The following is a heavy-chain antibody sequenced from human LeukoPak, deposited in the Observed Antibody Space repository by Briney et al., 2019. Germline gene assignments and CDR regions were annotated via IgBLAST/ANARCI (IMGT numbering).Heavy chain of an antibody. CDR1: GGSISSYY. V-gene: IGHV4-34*01. J-gene: IGHJ5*02. CDR2: INHSGST. Sequence: SETLSLTCTVSGGSISSYYWSWIRQPPGKGLEWIGEINHSGSTNYNPSLKSRVTISVDTSKNQFSLKLSSVTAADTAVYYCAGGSPNWFDPWGQGTLVTVSS. CDR3: AGGSPNWFDP.